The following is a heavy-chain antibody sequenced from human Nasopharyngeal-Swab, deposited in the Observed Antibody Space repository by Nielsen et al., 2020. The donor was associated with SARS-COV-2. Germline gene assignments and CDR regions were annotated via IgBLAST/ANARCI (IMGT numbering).Heavy chain of an antibody. V-gene: IGHV5-51*01. CDR1: GYSFTSYW. D-gene: IGHD3/OR15-3a*01. CDR2: IYPGDSDT. J-gene: IGHJ6*03. Sequence: GESLKISCKGSGYSFTSYWIGWVRQMPGKGLEWRGIIYPGDSDTRYSPSFQGQVTISADKSISTAYLQCSSLKASDTAMYYCARHVEEDLHYSDYYMDVWGKGTPVTVSS. CDR3: ARHVEEDLHYSDYYMDV.